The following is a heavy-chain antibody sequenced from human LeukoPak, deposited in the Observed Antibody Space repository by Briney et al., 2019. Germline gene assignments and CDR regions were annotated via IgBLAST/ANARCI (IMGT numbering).Heavy chain of an antibody. Sequence: PGGPLRLSCAASGFTFDDYGMSWVRQAPGKGLEWVSGINWNGGSTGYADSVKGRFTISRDNAKNSLYLQMNSLRAEDTAVYYCAKDPGGGSYFPLDYWGQGTLVTVSS. J-gene: IGHJ4*02. D-gene: IGHD1-26*01. CDR2: INWNGGST. CDR1: GFTFDDYG. V-gene: IGHV3-20*04. CDR3: AKDPGGGSYFPLDY.